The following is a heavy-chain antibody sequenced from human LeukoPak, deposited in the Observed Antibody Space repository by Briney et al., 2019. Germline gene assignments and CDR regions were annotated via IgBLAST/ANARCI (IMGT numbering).Heavy chain of an antibody. D-gene: IGHD3-10*01. CDR1: GFTFSSHW. Sequence: GGSLRLSCAASGFTFSSHWMTWVRQVPGKGLEWVANIKSDGSERYYADSVKGRFTISRDNAKNSLSLQMNSLRVEDTAQYYCAREEWLGELSKFDYWGQGTLVTVSS. CDR2: IKSDGSER. J-gene: IGHJ4*02. CDR3: AREEWLGELSKFDY. V-gene: IGHV3-7*01.